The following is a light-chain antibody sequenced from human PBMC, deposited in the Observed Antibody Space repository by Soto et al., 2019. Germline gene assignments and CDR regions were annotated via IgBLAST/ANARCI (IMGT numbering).Light chain of an antibody. CDR3: QQRSKWPLT. J-gene: IGKJ4*01. Sequence: EIVLTQSSATLSLSPGERATLSCMAIQSVTSNALAWYQQKPGKAPRLLIYGVSSRATGIPERFSGSGSGTDFTLTISSLEPEDFEVYYCQQRSKWPLTFGGGTKVDIK. V-gene: IGKV3-11*01. CDR1: QSVTSN. CDR2: GVS.